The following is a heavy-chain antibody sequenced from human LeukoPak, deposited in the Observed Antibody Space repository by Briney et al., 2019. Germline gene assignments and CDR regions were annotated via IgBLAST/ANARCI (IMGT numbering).Heavy chain of an antibody. J-gene: IGHJ4*02. CDR2: FYYSGST. CDR1: GDSISSSC. Sequence: PSETLSLTCTVSGDSISSSCWNWIRQPPGKGLEWIGYFYYSGSTNYNPSLKSRVTISVDTSRNQFSLKLSSVTAADTAVYYCARHANAYSSSWFDYWGQGTLVTVSS. D-gene: IGHD6-13*01. CDR3: ARHANAYSSSWFDY. V-gene: IGHV4-59*08.